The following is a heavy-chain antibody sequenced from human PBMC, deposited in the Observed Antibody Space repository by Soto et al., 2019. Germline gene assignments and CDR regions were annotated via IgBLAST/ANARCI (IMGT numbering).Heavy chain of an antibody. CDR1: GYTFTNYY. J-gene: IGHJ4*02. D-gene: IGHD3-9*01. CDR2: INPSGGST. V-gene: IGHV1-46*01. CDR3: ARVLGSDSHWLFEFDY. Sequence: QVQLVQSGAEVKKPGASVKVSCKASGYTFTNYYMHWVRQAPGQGLEWMGMINPSGGSTTYAQNFQGRVTMTRDTSTSTVFMELSRLRSEDTAVFYCARVLGSDSHWLFEFDYWGQGALVTVSS.